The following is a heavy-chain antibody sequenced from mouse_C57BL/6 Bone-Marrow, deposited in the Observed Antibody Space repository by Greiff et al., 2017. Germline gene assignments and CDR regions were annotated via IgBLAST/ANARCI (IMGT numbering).Heavy chain of an antibody. CDR2: ISPGSGGP. J-gene: IGHJ2*02. CDR3: AREEKYCSFDY. CDR1: GYAFTNYL. V-gene: IGHV1-54*01. D-gene: IGHD2-10*02. Sequence: VQLQQSGAGLVRPGTSVKVSCKASGYAFTNYLIHWVQQRPGPGLEWIGVISPGSGGPNYDETVKGQSTLSPDKSSSTVYMQLSSLTSEDSAVYFCAREEKYCSFDYWGQGTSLTVSS.